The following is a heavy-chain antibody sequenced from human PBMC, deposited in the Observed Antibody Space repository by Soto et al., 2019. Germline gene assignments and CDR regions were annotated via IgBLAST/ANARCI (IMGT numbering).Heavy chain of an antibody. D-gene: IGHD2-15*01. CDR2: ISYDGSDQ. V-gene: IGHV3-30*18. J-gene: IGHJ4*02. CDR1: TFTFSDFG. CDR3: AKSTYCNGGSCFPQY. Sequence: QVQVEEFGGGVVQPGRSLRLSCAGPTFTFSDFGFHWVRPAPGKGLEWVAMISYDGSDQYYGDSVQGRFTIYRDDSKNTVYLQMNSLRAEDTAIYYCAKSTYCNGGSCFPQYWGPGTLVTVSS.